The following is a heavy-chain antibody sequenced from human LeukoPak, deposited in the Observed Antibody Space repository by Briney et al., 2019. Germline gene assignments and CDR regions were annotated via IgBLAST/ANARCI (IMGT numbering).Heavy chain of an antibody. CDR1: GGSISSYY. D-gene: IGHD1-26*01. Sequence: SETLSLTCTVSGGSISSYYWSWIRQPAGKGLEWIGRIYTSGSTNHNPSLKSRVTMSVDTSKNQFSLKLSSVTAADTAVYYCAKARGLGIVGAHFDYWGQGTLVTVSS. CDR2: IYTSGST. CDR3: AKARGLGIVGAHFDY. V-gene: IGHV4-4*07. J-gene: IGHJ4*02.